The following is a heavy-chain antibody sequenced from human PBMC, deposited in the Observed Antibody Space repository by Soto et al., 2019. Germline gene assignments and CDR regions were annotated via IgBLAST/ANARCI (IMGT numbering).Heavy chain of an antibody. J-gene: IGHJ5*02. CDR1: GGSISSYY. D-gene: IGHD3-10*01. V-gene: IGHV4-59*01. CDR3: GRDAIWDYGSGSLLHWFDP. Sequence: SETLSLTCTVSGGSISSYYWSWIRQPPGKGLEWIGYIYYSGSTNYNPSLKSRVTISIDTSKNQFSLKLSSVTAADTAANYCGRDAIWDYGSGSLLHWFDPWGQGTLVTVS. CDR2: IYYSGST.